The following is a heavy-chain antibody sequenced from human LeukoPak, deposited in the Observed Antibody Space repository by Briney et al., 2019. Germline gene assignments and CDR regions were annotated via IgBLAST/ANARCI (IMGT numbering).Heavy chain of an antibody. CDR3: ARSLWPEDY. D-gene: IGHD3-10*01. V-gene: IGHV3-7*01. CDR2: IDQDGSSQ. J-gene: IGHJ4*02. Sequence: GESLKISCAASGFAFSSYWASWVRQAPGKGLEWVANIDQDGSSQNYVDSVRGRFTISRDNAKNSVYPQMNSLRAEDTAVYYCARSLWPEDYWGPGILVTVSS. CDR1: GFAFSSYW.